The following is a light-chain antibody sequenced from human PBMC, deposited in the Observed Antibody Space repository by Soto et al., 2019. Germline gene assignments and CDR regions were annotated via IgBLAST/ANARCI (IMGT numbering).Light chain of an antibody. Sequence: EIVLTQSPGTLSLSPRERATLSCRASQSVANAYLAWYQHKVGQSPRLLIYGASNRAPGIPDRFSGSGSGTDFTLTISRLEPEDFAVYYCQQYAASPRTFGQGTQVEVK. V-gene: IGKV3-20*01. CDR1: QSVANAY. CDR3: QQYAASPRT. CDR2: GAS. J-gene: IGKJ1*01.